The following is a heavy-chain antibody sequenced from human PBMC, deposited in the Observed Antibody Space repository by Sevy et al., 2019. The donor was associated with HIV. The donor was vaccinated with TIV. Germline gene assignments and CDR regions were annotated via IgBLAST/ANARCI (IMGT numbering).Heavy chain of an antibody. CDR1: GVTFSDYA. D-gene: IGHD1-1*01. CDR2: ISGFGDKT. Sequence: GGSLRLSCAVSGVTFSDYAMSWVRQAPGTGLAWVSFISGFGDKTYYADSVRGRFTISRDNSKNTLHLQMNSLRAEDTAVYYCAKAGGINWFYYYYGMDVWGQGTTVTVSS. V-gene: IGHV3-23*01. J-gene: IGHJ6*02. CDR3: AKAGGINWFYYYYGMDV.